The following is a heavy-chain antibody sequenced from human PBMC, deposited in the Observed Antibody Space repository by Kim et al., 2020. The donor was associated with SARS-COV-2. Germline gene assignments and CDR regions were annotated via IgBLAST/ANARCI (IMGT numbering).Heavy chain of an antibody. D-gene: IGHD3-16*02. CDR1: GFTSSDYY. Sequence: GGSLRLSCAASGFTSSDYYMSWIRQAPGKGLEWVSYISSSGSTIYYADSVKGRFTISRDNAKNSLYLQMNSLRAEDTAVYYCARDDYVWGSYRYGGLNWFHQRGQGTLAPVSS. CDR3: ARDDYVWGSYRYGGLNWFHQ. CDR2: ISSSGSTI. J-gene: IGHJ5*02. V-gene: IGHV3-11*04.